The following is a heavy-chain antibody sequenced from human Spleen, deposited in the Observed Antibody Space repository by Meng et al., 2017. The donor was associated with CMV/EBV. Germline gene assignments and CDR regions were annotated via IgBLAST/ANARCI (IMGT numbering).Heavy chain of an antibody. CDR2: INPNTGGT. CDR1: GYTFLGYY. D-gene: IGHD3-3*01. V-gene: IGHV1-2*02. CDR3: ARYDFWSGYYGVDY. Sequence: SGYTFLGYYMHWVRQAPGQGLGWMGWINPNTGGTNYAQKFQGRVTMTRDTSINTAYMELSRLISDDTALYYCARYDFWSGYYGVDYWGQGTLVTVSS. J-gene: IGHJ4*02.